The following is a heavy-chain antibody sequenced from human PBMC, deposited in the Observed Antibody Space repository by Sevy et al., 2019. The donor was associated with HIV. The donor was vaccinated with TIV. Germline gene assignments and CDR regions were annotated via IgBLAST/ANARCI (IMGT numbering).Heavy chain of an antibody. J-gene: IGHJ4*02. V-gene: IGHV3-23*01. Sequence: GGSLRLSCVASGFTFSDHYMEWVRQAPGKGLEWVSTFSFGCGRINYADSVKGRFTISRDDSKNTLFLQMNSLRAEDTATYFCAREGCTQPHDYWGQGTLVTVSS. CDR3: AREGCTQPHDY. CDR1: GFTFSDHY. D-gene: IGHD2-8*01. CDR2: FSFGCGRI.